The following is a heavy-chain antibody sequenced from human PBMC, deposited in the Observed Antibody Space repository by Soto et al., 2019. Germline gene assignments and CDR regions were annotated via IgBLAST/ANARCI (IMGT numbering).Heavy chain of an antibody. D-gene: IGHD3-22*01. CDR3: ARDRDYYDSSGYYKYYRNMDV. J-gene: IGHJ6*02. Sequence: SSVKVSFKASGGTFSTHGLSWVRKAPGERLEWMAGILPILGTPNYPEKFQGRLTVTAAESTSTAYMELRRLRSEDTDIYYCARDRDYYDSSGYYKYYRNMDVWGQGTTVTVS. CDR1: GGTFSTHG. V-gene: IGHV1-69*13. CDR2: ILPILGTP.